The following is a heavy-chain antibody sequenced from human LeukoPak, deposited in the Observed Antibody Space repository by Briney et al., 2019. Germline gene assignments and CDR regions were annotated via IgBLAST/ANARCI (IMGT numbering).Heavy chain of an antibody. D-gene: IGHD3-10*01. Sequence: GASVKVSCKASGYTFTSYGISWVRQAPGQGLEWMGWISAYNGNTNYAQKLQGRVTMTTDTSTSTAYMELRSLRSDDTAVYYCARGRRLWFGELLSNWFDPWGQGTLVTVSS. CDR1: GYTFTSYG. V-gene: IGHV1-18*01. J-gene: IGHJ5*02. CDR3: ARGRRLWFGELLSNWFDP. CDR2: ISAYNGNT.